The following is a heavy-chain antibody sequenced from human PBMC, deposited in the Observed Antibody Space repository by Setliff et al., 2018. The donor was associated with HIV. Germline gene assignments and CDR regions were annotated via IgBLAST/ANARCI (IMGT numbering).Heavy chain of an antibody. Sequence: GGSLRLSCAASGFTLSTYTMNWVRQAPGKGLEWISSISSNIIYIYYADSVRGRFTISRDNAKNSLYLQMNSLRVEDTAVYYCARTSTTTGTTLKWFDPWGQGTLVTVSS. D-gene: IGHD1-1*01. CDR2: ISSNIIYI. V-gene: IGHV3-21*01. J-gene: IGHJ5*02. CDR1: GFTLSTYT. CDR3: ARTSTTTGTTLKWFDP.